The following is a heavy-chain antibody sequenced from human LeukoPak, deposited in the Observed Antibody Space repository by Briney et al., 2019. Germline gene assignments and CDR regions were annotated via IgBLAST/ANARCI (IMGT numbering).Heavy chain of an antibody. CDR2: IYYSGST. CDR3: ARVYYSNSYDYWYFDL. V-gene: IGHV4-59*01. CDR1: GGSIRSYY. D-gene: IGHD6-13*01. J-gene: IGHJ2*01. Sequence: SETLSLTCAVYGGSIRSYYWSWIRQPPGKGLEWIAYIYYSGSTNYNPSLKSRVTISVDTSKNQFSLKLSSVTAADTAVYYCARVYYSNSYDYWYFDLWGRGTLVTVSS.